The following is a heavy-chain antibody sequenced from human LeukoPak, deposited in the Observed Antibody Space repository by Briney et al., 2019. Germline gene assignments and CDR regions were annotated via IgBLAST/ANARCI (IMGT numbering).Heavy chain of an antibody. D-gene: IGHD4-17*01. V-gene: IGHV3-7*03. CDR1: GLTFGGQW. Sequence: GGSLRLSCVASGLTFGGQWMSWVRQAPGKGLEWVASIKDNGSGQFYVDSVKGRFTISRDDAKNSLFLQMNSLRADDTAVYYCAREIHDYGDYGVEYWGQGTLVTVSS. J-gene: IGHJ4*02. CDR2: IKDNGSGQ. CDR3: AREIHDYGDYGVEY.